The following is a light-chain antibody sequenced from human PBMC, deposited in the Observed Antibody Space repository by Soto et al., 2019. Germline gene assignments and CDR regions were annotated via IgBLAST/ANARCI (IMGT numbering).Light chain of an antibody. CDR2: DVN. CDR1: SSDIGAYAY. CDR3: SSYTRGSSVI. V-gene: IGLV2-14*03. Sequence: QSALTQPASVSGSPGQSIAISCTGTSSDIGAYAYVSWYQQHPGKIPKLIVFDVNYRPSGVSSRFSGSKSGKTASLTISGLQAEDEADYYCSSYTRGSSVIFGGGTKLTVL. J-gene: IGLJ2*01.